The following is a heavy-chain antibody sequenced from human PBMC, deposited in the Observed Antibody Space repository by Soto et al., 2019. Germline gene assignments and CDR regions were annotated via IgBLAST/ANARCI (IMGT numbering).Heavy chain of an antibody. D-gene: IGHD4-17*01. CDR1: GFTFSSFW. V-gene: IGHV3-7*01. Sequence: GRSLRLSCAASGFTFSSFWMSWVRQAPGKGLEWVANIKQDGSEKYYVDSVKGRFTISRDNAKNSLYLQMNSLRAEDTAVYYCARAGLRDYYYYGMDVWGQGTTVTVSS. CDR2: IKQDGSEK. CDR3: ARAGLRDYYYYGMDV. J-gene: IGHJ6*02.